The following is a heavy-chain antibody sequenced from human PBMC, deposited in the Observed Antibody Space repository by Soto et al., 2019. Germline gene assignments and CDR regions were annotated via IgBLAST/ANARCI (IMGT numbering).Heavy chain of an antibody. D-gene: IGHD4-17*01. J-gene: IGHJ6*02. CDR3: ARMNVDSYQFYYAMDV. CDR2: IFSDNER. V-gene: IGHV2-26*01. Sequence: GPTRVKPTERVTLACTVSGFSFTTGKMGVIWFRQPPGKALEWLAHIFSDNERSYSTSLQGRLTISKDTSGSQVVLSMTNVDPVDTATYYCARMNVDSYQFYYAMDVWGQGT. CDR1: GFSFTTGKMG.